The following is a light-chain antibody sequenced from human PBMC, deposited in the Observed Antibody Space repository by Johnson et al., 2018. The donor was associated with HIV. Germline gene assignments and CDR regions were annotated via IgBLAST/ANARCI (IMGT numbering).Light chain of an antibody. J-gene: IGLJ1*01. CDR1: SSNIGNNF. CDR2: EHS. CDR3: GTWDSSLSAYV. Sequence: QSVLTQPPSVSAAPGQKVTISCSGSSSNIGNNFVSWYQHLPGTAPKLLIYEHSKRPSGIPDRFSGSKSCTSATLGITGLQTGDEADYYCGTWDSSLSAYVVGTGTKVTVL. V-gene: IGLV1-51*02.